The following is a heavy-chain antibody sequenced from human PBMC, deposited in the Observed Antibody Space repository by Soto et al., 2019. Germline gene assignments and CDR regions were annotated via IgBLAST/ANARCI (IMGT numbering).Heavy chain of an antibody. J-gene: IGHJ4*02. V-gene: IGHV3-7*03. Sequence: PGVSLSLSCSASGFTFINYGMSWVRQAPGKGLEWVANIKQDGSEKYYVDSVKGRFTISRDNAKNSLYLQMNSLRAEDTAVYYCARDFKAWGQGTRGTVSS. CDR1: GFTFINYG. CDR2: IKQDGSEK. CDR3: ARDFKA.